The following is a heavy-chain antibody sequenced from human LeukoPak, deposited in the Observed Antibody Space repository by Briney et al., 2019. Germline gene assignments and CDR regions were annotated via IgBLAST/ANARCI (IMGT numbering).Heavy chain of an antibody. V-gene: IGHV3-15*01. CDR1: GSTFTNAW. CDR3: TTVLIGYCSSSSCYAGDF. CDR2: IKSKTDGGTT. J-gene: IGHJ4*02. Sequence: PGGSLRLSCAASGSTFTNAWMSWVRQAPGKGLEWVGRIKSKTDGGTTDYAAPVKGRFTISRDDSKNTLYLQMNSLNTEDTAAYYCTTVLIGYCSSSSCYAGDFWGQGTLVIVSS. D-gene: IGHD2-2*01.